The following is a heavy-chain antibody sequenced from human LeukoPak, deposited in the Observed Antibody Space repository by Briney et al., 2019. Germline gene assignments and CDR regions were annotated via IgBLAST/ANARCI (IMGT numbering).Heavy chain of an antibody. CDR1: GFTVSSNY. D-gene: IGHD5-18*01. Sequence: GGSLRLSCAASGFTVSSNYMSWVRQAPGKGLEGVSVLYSDGSTYYADSVKGRFTISRDNSKNTLYLQMNSLRSEDTAVYYCARELPDTAMVTAPAYWGQGTLVTVSS. J-gene: IGHJ4*02. CDR2: LYSDGST. V-gene: IGHV3-53*05. CDR3: ARELPDTAMVTAPAY.